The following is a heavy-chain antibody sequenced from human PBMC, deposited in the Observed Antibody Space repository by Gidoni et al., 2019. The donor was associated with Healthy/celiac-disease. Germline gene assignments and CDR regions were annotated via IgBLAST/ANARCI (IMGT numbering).Heavy chain of an antibody. CDR1: GFTFSSYS. CDR2: ISSSSSYI. D-gene: IGHD3-10*01. V-gene: IGHV3-21*01. J-gene: IGHJ4*02. CDR3: ARDYGSGSYLFDY. Sequence: EVQLVESGGGLVTPGGSLRPSCAASGFTFSSYSMNWVRQAPGKGLEWVSSISSSSSYIYYADSVKGRFTISRDNAKNSLYLQMNSLRAEDTAVYYCARDYGSGSYLFDYWGQGTLVTVSS.